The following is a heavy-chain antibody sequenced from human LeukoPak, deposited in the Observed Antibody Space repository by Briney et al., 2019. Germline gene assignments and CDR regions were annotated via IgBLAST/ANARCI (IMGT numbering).Heavy chain of an antibody. J-gene: IGHJ4*02. V-gene: IGHV1-8*01. D-gene: IGHD3-10*01. Sequence: GASVKVSCKASGYTFTSYDINWVRQAPGQGLEWMGWMNPNSGNTSYAQKFQGRVTMTRNTSISTAYMELSSLRSEETAVYYCARDPFGEFRFDYWGQGTLVTVSS. CDR3: ARDPFGEFRFDY. CDR1: GYTFTSYD. CDR2: MNPNSGNT.